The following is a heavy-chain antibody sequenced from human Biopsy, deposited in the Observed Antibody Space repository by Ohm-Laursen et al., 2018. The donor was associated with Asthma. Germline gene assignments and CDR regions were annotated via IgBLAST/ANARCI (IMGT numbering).Heavy chain of an antibody. CDR3: ARGWNCGGDCYSLDS. D-gene: IGHD2-21*02. CDR1: GDSIDSGDYS. CDR2: IYRNGNT. Sequence: TLSLTCAVSGDSIDSGDYSWTWIRQSPGVGLEWIGYIYRNGNTYYNPTLKNRVTISIDRSKNQFSLRRRSVTAADTAVYYCARGWNCGGDCYSLDSWGQGTLVTVSS. V-gene: IGHV4-30-2*06. J-gene: IGHJ4*02.